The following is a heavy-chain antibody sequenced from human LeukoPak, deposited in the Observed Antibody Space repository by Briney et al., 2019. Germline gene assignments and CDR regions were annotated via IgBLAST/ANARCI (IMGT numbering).Heavy chain of an antibody. Sequence: GGSLRLSCAVSGFTVSTNYMSWVHQAPGKGLEWVSLIYTVGTTYYAHSVKGRFTISRDNSKNTLYLQMNSLRAEDTAVYYCARETGDAFDIWGQGTMVTVS. J-gene: IGHJ3*02. V-gene: IGHV3-53*01. CDR1: GFTVSTNY. CDR3: ARETGDAFDI. CDR2: IYTVGTT. D-gene: IGHD3-9*01.